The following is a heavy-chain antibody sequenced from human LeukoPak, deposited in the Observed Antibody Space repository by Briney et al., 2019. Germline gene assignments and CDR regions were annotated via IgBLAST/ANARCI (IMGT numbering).Heavy chain of an antibody. CDR3: ARDDGDV. Sequence: PGGSLRLSCVSSGFTFSNYWMKWVRQAPGKGLEWVASINEDGSGKFSVGSVKDRITISRDNTRNSLDLQINSLTVEDTAIYYCARDDGDVWDTGTTVTVSS. V-gene: IGHV3-7*01. J-gene: IGHJ6*04. CDR1: GFTFSNYW. CDR2: INEDGSGK.